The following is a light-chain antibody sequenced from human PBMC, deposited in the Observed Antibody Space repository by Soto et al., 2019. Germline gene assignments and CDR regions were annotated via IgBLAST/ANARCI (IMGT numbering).Light chain of an antibody. CDR3: HQYNFWPS. Sequence: EIVMTQSPATLSVSPGERATLSCRASQSVSINLAWYQQKPGQAPRLLIYGASTRATGIPDRFSGSGSGTDFTLTINRLEPEDFAVYYCHQYNFWPSFGQGTKVDI. V-gene: IGKV3D-15*01. CDR2: GAS. CDR1: QSVSIN. J-gene: IGKJ1*01.